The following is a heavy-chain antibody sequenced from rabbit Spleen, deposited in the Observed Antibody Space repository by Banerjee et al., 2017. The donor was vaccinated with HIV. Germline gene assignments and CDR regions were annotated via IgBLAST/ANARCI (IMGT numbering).Heavy chain of an antibody. CDR3: ARGYAGSSYRYSL. D-gene: IGHD8-1*01. J-gene: IGHJ4*01. V-gene: IGHV1S45*01. Sequence: LEESGGGLVKPGGTLTLTCTVSGFSFSSNWICWVRQDPGKGLEWIACIDTNDGDTDYANWPKGRFTISKTSSTTVTLQMTSLTSADTATYFCARGYAGSSYRYSLWGPGTLVTVS. CDR1: GFSFSSNW. CDR2: IDTNDGDT.